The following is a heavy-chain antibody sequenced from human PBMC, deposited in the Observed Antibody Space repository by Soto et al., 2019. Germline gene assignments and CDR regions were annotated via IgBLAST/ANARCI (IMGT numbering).Heavy chain of an antibody. CDR1: GFTFSSFT. J-gene: IGHJ4*02. D-gene: IGHD6-13*01. V-gene: IGHV3-23*01. CDR2: ISGSAGST. Sequence: GRSLRLSCAASGFTFSSFTMTWVRQAPGKRLERVSAISGSAGSTYYADSVKGRFTISRDNSKHTLYLHINSLRASDTAVYYCAEVRGLNSSSLNFDSWGKGTLGTVSS. CDR3: AEVRGLNSSSLNFDS.